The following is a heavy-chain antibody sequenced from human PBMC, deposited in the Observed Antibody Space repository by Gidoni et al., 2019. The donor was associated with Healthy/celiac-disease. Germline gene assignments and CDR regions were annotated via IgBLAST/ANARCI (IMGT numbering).Heavy chain of an antibody. CDR3: AREGCSSTSCYYFDY. Sequence: VQLVESGGGLVQPGGSLRHHWAAPGFTFSTHYMDWVRQAPGQGLEWVGRTRNKANSYTTEYAASVKGRFTISRDDSKNSLYLQMNSLKTEDTAVYYCAREGCSSTSCYYFDYWGQGTLVTVSS. V-gene: IGHV3-72*01. CDR2: TRNKANSYTT. D-gene: IGHD2-2*01. J-gene: IGHJ4*02. CDR1: GFTFSTHY.